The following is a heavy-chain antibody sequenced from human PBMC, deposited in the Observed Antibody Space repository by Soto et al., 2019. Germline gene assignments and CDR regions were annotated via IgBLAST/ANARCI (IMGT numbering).Heavy chain of an antibody. V-gene: IGHV1-18*04. CDR2: ISVFNGNT. CDR3: ARRRDFGMDV. CDR1: GYSFTSNG. Sequence: GASVKVSCKASGYSFTSNGISWVRQAPGQGLEWMGWISVFNGNTNYAPKLQGRVTMTTDTSTNTAYMELRSLRADDTALYYCARRRDFGMDVWGQGTTVTVS. D-gene: IGHD3-3*01. J-gene: IGHJ6*02.